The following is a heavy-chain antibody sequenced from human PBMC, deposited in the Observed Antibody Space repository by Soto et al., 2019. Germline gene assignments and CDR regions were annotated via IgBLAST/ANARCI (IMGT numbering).Heavy chain of an antibody. D-gene: IGHD1-1*01. CDR1: GFTCSSYS. Sequence: EVQLVESGGGLVKPGGSLRLSCAASGFTCSSYSMNWVRQAPGKGLEWVSSISSSSSYIYYADSVKGRFTLSIDNAKNSLYLQMNSLRAEDTAVYYCASLQNQRNYYYGMDVCGQGTKGTVSS. J-gene: IGHJ6*02. V-gene: IGHV3-21*01. CDR2: ISSSSSYI. CDR3: ASLQNQRNYYYGMDV.